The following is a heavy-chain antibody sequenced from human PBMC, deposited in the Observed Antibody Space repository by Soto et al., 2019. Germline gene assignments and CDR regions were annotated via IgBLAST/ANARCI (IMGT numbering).Heavy chain of an antibody. Sequence: EVQLVESGGGLVQPGGSLRLSCAASGFTFSSYWMHWVRQVPGKGLVWVSRISNDRSHTSYADSVKGRFTISRDNARKTLYLKMNSLRAEDTAVYYCERDGHCITTSCYGTWFDSWGQGTLVPVSS. D-gene: IGHD2-2*01. V-gene: IGHV3-74*01. CDR1: GFTFSSYW. J-gene: IGHJ5*01. CDR3: ERDGHCITTSCYGTWFDS. CDR2: ISNDRSHT.